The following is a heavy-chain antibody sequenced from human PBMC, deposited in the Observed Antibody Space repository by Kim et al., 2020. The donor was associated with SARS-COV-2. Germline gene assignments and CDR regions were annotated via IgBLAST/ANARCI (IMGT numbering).Heavy chain of an antibody. CDR2: IKSDGTET. J-gene: IGHJ5*01. Sequence: GGSLRLSCAASGFTFNNVWMHWVRQAPGKGLVWVARIKSDGTETTYADAVKGRFVITRDNDENTMYLQLGSMRVEDTDTSFCERADGFWSATLSDSWG. D-gene: IGHD3-3*01. CDR3: ERADGFWSATLSDS. V-gene: IGHV3-74*03. CDR1: GFTFNNVW.